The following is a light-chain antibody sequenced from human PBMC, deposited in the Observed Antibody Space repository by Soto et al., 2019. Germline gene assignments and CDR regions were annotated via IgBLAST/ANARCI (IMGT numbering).Light chain of an antibody. CDR3: QQYSSLPHT. Sequence: EVVLTQSPATLSVSPGERATLSCRASHSVTRNLAWYQQKPGQAPRLLIYGASSRATGIPDRFSGSGSGTDFTLTISRLEPEDFAVYYCQQYSSLPHTFGGGTKVEIK. CDR2: GAS. CDR1: HSVTRN. J-gene: IGKJ4*01. V-gene: IGKV3-20*01.